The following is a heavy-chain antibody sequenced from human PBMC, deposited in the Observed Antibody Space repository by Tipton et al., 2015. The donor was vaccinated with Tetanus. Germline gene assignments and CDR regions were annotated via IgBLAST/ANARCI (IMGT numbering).Heavy chain of an antibody. D-gene: IGHD2-2*01. Sequence: QLVQSGAEVKKPGSSVKVSCKASGGTFSNYAISWVRQAPGQGLEWMGGIIPIFGTAKYAQKFQGRVTITADESTGTAYMELSSLRSEDTAVYYCARKWDIVAVSAANYYGLDVWGQGTTVTVSS. CDR2: IIPIFGTA. CDR3: ARKWDIVAVSAANYYGLDV. J-gene: IGHJ6*02. CDR1: GGTFSNYA. V-gene: IGHV1-69*01.